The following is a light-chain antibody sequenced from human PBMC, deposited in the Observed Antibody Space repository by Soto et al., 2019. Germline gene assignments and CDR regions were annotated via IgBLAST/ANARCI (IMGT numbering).Light chain of an antibody. V-gene: IGKV4-1*01. CDR1: QSVLYNSDNKNY. CDR2: WAS. CDR3: QQYYSIPRT. J-gene: IGKJ1*01. Sequence: DIVMTQSPDSLAVSLGERATINCKSSQSVLYNSDNKNYLAWYQQKSGQPPKLLIYWASTRESGVPDRFSGSGSGTDFTLTISSLQAEDVALYYCQQYYSIPRTFGQGTKVEIK.